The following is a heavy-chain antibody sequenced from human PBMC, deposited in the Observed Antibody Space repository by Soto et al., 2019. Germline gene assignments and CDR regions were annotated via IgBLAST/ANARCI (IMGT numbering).Heavy chain of an antibody. Sequence: PSETLSLTCTVSGGSISSYYWSWIRQPPGKGLEWIGYIYYSGSTNYNPSLKSRVTISVYTSKNQFSLKLSSVTAADTAVYYCARAHQGLDSYGYNPLDYWGQGTLVTVSS. D-gene: IGHD5-18*01. CDR2: IYYSGST. J-gene: IGHJ4*02. V-gene: IGHV4-59*01. CDR3: ARAHQGLDSYGYNPLDY. CDR1: GGSISSYY.